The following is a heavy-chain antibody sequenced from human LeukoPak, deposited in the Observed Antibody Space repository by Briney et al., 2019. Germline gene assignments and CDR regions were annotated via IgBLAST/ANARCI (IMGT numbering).Heavy chain of an antibody. V-gene: IGHV4-34*01. CDR3: ARRARGLRYFDWLLSVFDY. CDR2: INHSGST. J-gene: IGHJ4*02. Sequence: SETLSLTCAVYGGSFSGYYWSWIRQPPGKGLEWIGEINHSGSTNYNPSLKSRVTISVDTSKNQLSLKLSSVTAADTAVYYCARRARGLRYFDWLLSVFDYWGQGTLVTVSS. D-gene: IGHD3-9*01. CDR1: GGSFSGYY.